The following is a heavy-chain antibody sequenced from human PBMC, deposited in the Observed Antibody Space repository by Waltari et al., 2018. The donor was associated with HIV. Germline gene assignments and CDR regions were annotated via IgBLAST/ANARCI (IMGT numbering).Heavy chain of an antibody. CDR3: ARVFRWTIQYFDDRLGH. D-gene: IGHD4-4*01. V-gene: IGHV1-2*02. CDR1: GYTFSDYY. Sequence: QVQLVQSGAEVKKPGASVKVSCKASGYTFSDYYMHWVRQAHGQGLEWMGWNNPNSGGTRYAGKFQGRVTMTRDTSIDTADMELSRLTSDDTAVYYCARVFRWTIQYFDDRLGHWGHGTLVTVSS. CDR2: NNPNSGGT. J-gene: IGHJ5*02.